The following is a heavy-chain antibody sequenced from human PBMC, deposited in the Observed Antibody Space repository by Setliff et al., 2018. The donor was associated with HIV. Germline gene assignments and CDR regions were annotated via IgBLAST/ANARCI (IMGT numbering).Heavy chain of an antibody. CDR2: IYTSGST. J-gene: IGHJ2*01. Sequence: KPSETLSLTCTVSGGSISSGSYYWSWIRQPAGKGLEWIGHIYTSGSTNYNPSLKSRVTISVDTSKNQFSLKLSSVTAADTAVYYCARGLSSGWYVYWYFDLWGRGTLVTVSS. D-gene: IGHD6-19*01. V-gene: IGHV4-61*09. CDR1: GGSISSGSYY. CDR3: ARGLSSGWYVYWYFDL.